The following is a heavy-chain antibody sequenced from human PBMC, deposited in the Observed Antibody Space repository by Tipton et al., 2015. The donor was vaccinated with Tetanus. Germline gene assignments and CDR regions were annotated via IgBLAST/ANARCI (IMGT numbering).Heavy chain of an antibody. Sequence: TLSLTCAVYGGSFSGYYWSWIRQPPGKGLEWIGEINHSGSTNYNPSLKSRVTISVDTSKNQFSLKLSSVTAADTAVYYCARGLCTMVRGGGHCWFDPWGQGTLVTVSS. J-gene: IGHJ5*02. D-gene: IGHD3-10*01. CDR1: GGSFSGYY. CDR3: ARGLCTMVRGGGHCWFDP. V-gene: IGHV4-34*01. CDR2: INHSGST.